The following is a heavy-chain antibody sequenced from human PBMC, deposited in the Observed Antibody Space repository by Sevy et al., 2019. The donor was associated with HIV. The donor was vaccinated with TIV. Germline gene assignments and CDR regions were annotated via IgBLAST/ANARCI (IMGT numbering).Heavy chain of an antibody. CDR2: ISNSGNII. D-gene: IGHD6-13*01. CDR1: GFTFSSYE. CDR3: AREDGSRQYFQY. Sequence: GGSLRLSCVASGFTFSSYEMNWVRQAPGKGLEWVSYISNSGNIIYYEDSVKGRFTISRDNAKNSLYLQMNSLRAEETAVYYCAREDGSRQYFQYWGQGTLVTVSS. J-gene: IGHJ1*01. V-gene: IGHV3-48*03.